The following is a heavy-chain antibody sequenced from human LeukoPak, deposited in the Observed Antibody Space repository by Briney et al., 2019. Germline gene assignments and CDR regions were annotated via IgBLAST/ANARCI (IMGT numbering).Heavy chain of an antibody. CDR2: ISGSGGST. Sequence: PGGSLRLSCAASGFTFNSYAMSWIRQASGKGLEWVSAISGSGGSTFYADSVKGRFTISRDNSKNTLYLQMNSLRAEDTAVYYCAKASGGAHIVVVPAALTFDYWGQGTLVTVSS. V-gene: IGHV3-23*01. CDR3: AKASGGAHIVVVPAALTFDY. J-gene: IGHJ4*02. CDR1: GFTFNSYA. D-gene: IGHD2-2*01.